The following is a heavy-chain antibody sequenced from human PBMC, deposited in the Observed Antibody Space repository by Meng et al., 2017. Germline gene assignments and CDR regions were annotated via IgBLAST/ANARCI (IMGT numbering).Heavy chain of an antibody. Sequence: QVQAGESVGGVARPGRSLRLSCAASGFTFSSDAMHWVRQAPGKGLEWVAVISYDGSNKYYADSVKGRFTISRDNSKNTLYLQMNSLRAEDTAVYYCAGERGSLWFGNAVYWGQGTLVTVSS. CDR2: ISYDGSNK. CDR3: AGERGSLWFGNAVY. D-gene: IGHD3-10*01. V-gene: IGHV3-30*04. CDR1: GFTFSSDA. J-gene: IGHJ4*02.